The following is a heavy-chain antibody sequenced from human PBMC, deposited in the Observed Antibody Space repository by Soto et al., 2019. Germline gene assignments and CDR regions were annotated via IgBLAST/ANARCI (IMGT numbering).Heavy chain of an antibody. V-gene: IGHV1-3*01. D-gene: IGHD5-12*01. Sequence: GASVKVSCKASGYTFTSYAMHWVRQAPGQRLEWMGWINAGNGNTKYSQKFQGRVTITRDTSASTAYMELSSLRSEDTAVYYCARDQSGYDSGFDPWGQGTLVTVSS. J-gene: IGHJ5*02. CDR3: ARDQSGYDSGFDP. CDR2: INAGNGNT. CDR1: GYTFTSYA.